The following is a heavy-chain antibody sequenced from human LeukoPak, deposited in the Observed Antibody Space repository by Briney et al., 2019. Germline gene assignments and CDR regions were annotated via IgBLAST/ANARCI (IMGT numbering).Heavy chain of an antibody. V-gene: IGHV3-30*18. CDR2: ISYGGSNK. Sequence: GGSLRLSCAASGFTFSSYGMHWVRQAPGKGLEWVAVISYGGSNKYYADSVKGRFTISRDNSKNTLYLQMNSLRAADTAVYYCANWTTQSRFDPWGQGTLVTVSS. J-gene: IGHJ5*02. CDR3: ANWTTQSRFDP. D-gene: IGHD1-1*01. CDR1: GFTFSSYG.